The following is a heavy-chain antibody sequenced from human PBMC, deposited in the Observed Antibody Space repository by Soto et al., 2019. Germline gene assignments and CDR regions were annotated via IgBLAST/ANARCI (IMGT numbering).Heavy chain of an antibody. CDR3: LRYYYGSGNSYYFDY. J-gene: IGHJ4*02. CDR1: GGSISSSNW. V-gene: IGHV4-4*02. CDR2: IYHSGST. Sequence: QVQLQESGPGLVKPSGTLSLTCAVSGGSISSSNWWSWVRQPPGKGLEWIGEIYHSGSTNYNPSLKSRVTISVDKSKNQXPLKLSSVTAADTAVYXCLRYYYGSGNSYYFDYWGQGTLVTVSS. D-gene: IGHD3-10*01.